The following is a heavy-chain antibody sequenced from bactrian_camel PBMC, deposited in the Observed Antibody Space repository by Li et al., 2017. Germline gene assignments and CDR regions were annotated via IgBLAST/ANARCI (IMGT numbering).Heavy chain of an antibody. CDR3: KTQPLVKAGCDY. V-gene: IGHV3S53*01. D-gene: IGHD6*01. Sequence: VQLVESGGGSVEAGGSLRLSCAASGFRVSSYCMGWFRQAVGKERERVAVLQTGIDAAYVDSVKGRFTASLDSANNTASLQMNNLRPEDTAVYSCKTQPLVKAGCDYSGQGTQVTVS. J-gene: IGHJ4*01. CDR1: GFRVSSYC. CDR2: LQTGIDA.